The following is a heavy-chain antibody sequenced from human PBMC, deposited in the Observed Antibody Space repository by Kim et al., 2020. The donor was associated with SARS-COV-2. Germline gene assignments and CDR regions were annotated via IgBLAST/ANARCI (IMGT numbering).Heavy chain of an antibody. J-gene: IGHJ4*02. V-gene: IGHV4-61*01. CDR3: ARELWGPFDY. D-gene: IGHD7-27*01. CDR2: IYYSGST. Sequence: SETLSLTCTVSGGSVSSGSYYWSWIRQPPGKGLEWIGYIYYSGSTNYNPSLKSRVTISVDTSKNQFSLKLSSVTAADTAVYYCARELWGPFDYWGQGTLVTVSS. CDR1: GGSVSSGSYY.